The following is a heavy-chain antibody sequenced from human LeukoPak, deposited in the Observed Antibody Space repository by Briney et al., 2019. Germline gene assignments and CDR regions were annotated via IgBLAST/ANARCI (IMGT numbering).Heavy chain of an antibody. Sequence: SGTLSLTCAVSGGSISTAHWWNWVRQSPGKGLEWIGEIYHRGNSNYNPSLKSRVTISVDTSKNQFSLKLSSVTAADTAVYYCARDGYYDILTGYYRVKYAFDIWGQGTMVTVSS. CDR3: ARDGYYDILTGYYRVKYAFDI. J-gene: IGHJ3*02. CDR1: GGSISTAHW. D-gene: IGHD3-9*01. V-gene: IGHV4-4*02. CDR2: IYHRGNS.